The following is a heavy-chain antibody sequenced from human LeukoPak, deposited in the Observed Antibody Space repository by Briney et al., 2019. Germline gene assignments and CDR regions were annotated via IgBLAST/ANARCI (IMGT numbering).Heavy chain of an antibody. Sequence: PGGSLRLSCAASGFTFSSYAMSWVRQAPGKGLEWVSAISGSGGSTYYANSVKGRFTISRDNSKNTLYLQMNSLRAEDTAVYYCAKLSSSGWYMSAFDIWGQGTMVTVSS. V-gene: IGHV3-23*01. CDR1: GFTFSSYA. D-gene: IGHD6-19*01. CDR3: AKLSSSGWYMSAFDI. J-gene: IGHJ3*02. CDR2: ISGSGGST.